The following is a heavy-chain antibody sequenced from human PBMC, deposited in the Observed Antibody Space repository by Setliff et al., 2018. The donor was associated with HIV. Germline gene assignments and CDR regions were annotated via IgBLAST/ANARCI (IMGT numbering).Heavy chain of an antibody. Sequence: ASVKVSCKASGYTFTDYYFHWVRQAPGQGLEWMGWVNPKFGGTLYAQKFRGRVTMTRDMSINTVYLELSSLSSDDTAVYHCARDLSTHWSGYSLGFWGPGTLVTDSS. CDR1: GYTFTDYY. CDR2: VNPKFGGT. CDR3: ARDLSTHWSGYSLGF. J-gene: IGHJ4*02. V-gene: IGHV1-2*02. D-gene: IGHD3-3*01.